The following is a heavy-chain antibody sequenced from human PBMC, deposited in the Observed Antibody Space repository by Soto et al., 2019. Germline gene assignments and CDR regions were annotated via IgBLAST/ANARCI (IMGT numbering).Heavy chain of an antibody. CDR1: GFTFSGSA. D-gene: IGHD6-6*01. CDR2: IRSKANSYAT. Sequence: EVQLVESGGGLVQPGGSLKLSCAASGFTFSGSAMHWVRQASGKGLEWVGRIRSKANSYATAYAASVKGRFTISRDDSKNTAYLQMNSLKTEDTAVYYCTRHECSSYGAVDYWGQGTLVTVSS. J-gene: IGHJ4*02. CDR3: TRHECSSYGAVDY. V-gene: IGHV3-73*01.